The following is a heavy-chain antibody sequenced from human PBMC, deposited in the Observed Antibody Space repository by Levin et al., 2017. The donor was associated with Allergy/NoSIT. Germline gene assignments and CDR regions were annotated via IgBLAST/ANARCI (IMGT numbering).Heavy chain of an antibody. CDR2: INHSGST. D-gene: IGHD6-6*01. CDR1: GGSFSGYY. V-gene: IGHV4-34*01. J-gene: IGHJ4*02. Sequence: SETLSLTCAVYGGSFSGYYWSWIRQPPGKGLEWIGEINHSGSTNYNPSLKSRVTISVDTSKNQFSLKLSSVTAADTAVYYCARGFSSSPFDYWGQGTLVTVSS. CDR3: ARGFSSSPFDY.